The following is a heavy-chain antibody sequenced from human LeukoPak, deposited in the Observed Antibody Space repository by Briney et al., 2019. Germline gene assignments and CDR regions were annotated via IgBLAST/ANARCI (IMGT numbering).Heavy chain of an antibody. CDR1: GGSISSYY. J-gene: IGHJ1*01. V-gene: IGHV4-59*01. CDR2: IYYSGST. Sequence: PSETLSLTCTVSGGSISSYYWSWIRQPPGKGLEWIGYIYYSGSTNYNPSLKSRVTISVDTSKNQFSLKLSSVTAADTAVYYCARGLTVEYFQHWGQGTLVTVSS. CDR3: ARGLTVEYFQH. D-gene: IGHD2-8*02.